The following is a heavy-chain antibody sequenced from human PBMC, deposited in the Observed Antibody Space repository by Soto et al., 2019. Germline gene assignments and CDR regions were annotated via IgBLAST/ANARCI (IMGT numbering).Heavy chain of an antibody. V-gene: IGHV1-18*01. J-gene: IGHJ6*02. CDR2: ISPNNGNT. CDR3: ARDATSCYCADG. CDR1: GYTFTTYG. Sequence: ASVKVSCKASGYTFTTYGVSWVRQAPGQGLEWMGGISPNNGNTTYAQKFQGRVTITADESTSTAYMELSSLRSEDTAVYDCARDATSCYCADGWGQGTTVTVSS. D-gene: IGHD2-2*01.